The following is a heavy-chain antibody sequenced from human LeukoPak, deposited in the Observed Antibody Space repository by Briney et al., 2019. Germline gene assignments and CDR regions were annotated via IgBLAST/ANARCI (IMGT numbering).Heavy chain of an antibody. CDR2: ISTSGST. CDR3: AGRCSSTNCFVWYFDS. Sequence: SQTLSLTCTVSGGSISSGSYYWSWIRQPAGKGLEWIGRISTSGSTNYNPSLKSRVTISVDTSKNQFSLKLSSVTAADTAVYYCAGRCSSTNCFVWYFDSWGRGTLVTVSS. V-gene: IGHV4-61*02. CDR1: GGSISSGSYY. J-gene: IGHJ2*01. D-gene: IGHD2-2*01.